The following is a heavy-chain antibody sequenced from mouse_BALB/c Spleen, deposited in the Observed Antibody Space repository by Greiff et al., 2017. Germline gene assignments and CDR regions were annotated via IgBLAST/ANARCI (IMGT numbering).Heavy chain of an antibody. V-gene: IGHV8-12*01. D-gene: IGHD1-1*02. CDR3: ARRAMEDYAMDY. CDR1: GFSLSTSGMG. Sequence: QVTLKESGPGILQPSQTLSLTCSFSGFSLSTSGMGVSWIRQPSGKGLEWLAHIYWDDDKRYNPSLKSRLTISKDTSSNQVFLKITSVDTADTATYYCARRAMEDYAMDYWGQGTSVTVSS. J-gene: IGHJ4*01. CDR2: IYWDDDK.